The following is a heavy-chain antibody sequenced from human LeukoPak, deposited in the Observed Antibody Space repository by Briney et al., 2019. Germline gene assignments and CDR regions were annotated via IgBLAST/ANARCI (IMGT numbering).Heavy chain of an antibody. D-gene: IGHD6-13*01. V-gene: IGHV3-74*01. Sequence: GGSLRLSCAASGFTFSSYWMHWVRQAPGKGLVWVSRIKSDGSSTNYADSVKGRFTISRDNAKNTLYLQMNSLKPEDTAVYYCARVAEAAAFDSWGQGTLVTVSS. CDR3: ARVAEAAAFDS. CDR1: GFTFSSYW. J-gene: IGHJ4*02. CDR2: IKSDGSST.